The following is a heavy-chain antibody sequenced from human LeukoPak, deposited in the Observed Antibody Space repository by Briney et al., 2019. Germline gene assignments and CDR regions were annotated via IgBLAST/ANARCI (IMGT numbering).Heavy chain of an antibody. V-gene: IGHV5-51*01. D-gene: IGHD5/OR15-5a*01. J-gene: IGHJ4*02. CDR2: IYPGDSDT. CDR1: GYSFTSYW. Sequence: GESLKISCRGSGYSFTSYWIGWVRQMPGKGLEWMGIIYPGDSDTRYSPSFQGQVTISADKSISTAYLQWSSLKASDTAMSYCARPRSTYYFDYWGQGTLVTVSS. CDR3: ARPRSTYYFDY.